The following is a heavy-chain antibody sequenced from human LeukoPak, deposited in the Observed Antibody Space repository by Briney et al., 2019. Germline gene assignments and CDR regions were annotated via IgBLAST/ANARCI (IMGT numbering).Heavy chain of an antibody. CDR3: ARDTYNYGSSAYYFDY. D-gene: IGHD5-18*01. CDR2: VYYTGST. CDR1: GGSISSYY. Sequence: PSETLSLTCTVSGGSISSYYWSWVRQPPGKGLEWIGFVYYTGSTNYSPSLKSRVTMSVDTSKNQFSLKLSSVTAADTAVYYCARDTYNYGSSAYYFDYWGQGTLVTVSS. V-gene: IGHV4-59*12. J-gene: IGHJ4*02.